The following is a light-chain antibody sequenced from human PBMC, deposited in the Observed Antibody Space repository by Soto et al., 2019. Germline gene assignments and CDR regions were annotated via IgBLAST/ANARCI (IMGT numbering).Light chain of an antibody. J-gene: IGLJ1*01. CDR2: DVT. CDR1: SSDIGGYNF. Sequence: QSVLTQPPSASGSPGQSVAISCTGTSSDIGGYNFVSWYQQHPGKAPQLMIYDVTKRPSGVPDRFSGSKSGNTATLIVSGLQAEDEADDCCSSHGGSNNPHVVGPGTKLTVL. V-gene: IGLV2-8*01. CDR3: SSHGGSNNPHV.